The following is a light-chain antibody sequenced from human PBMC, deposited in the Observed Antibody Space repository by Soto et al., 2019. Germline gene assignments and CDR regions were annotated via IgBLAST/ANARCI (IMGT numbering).Light chain of an antibody. CDR1: SSDVGGYNY. CDR2: DVS. V-gene: IGLV2-14*01. CDR3: SSYTSSSTRV. J-gene: IGLJ1*01. Sequence: QSVPTQPASVSGSPGQSITISCTGTSSDVGGYNYVSWYQQHPGTAPKLMIYDVSNRPSGVSNRFSGSKSANTASLTISGLQAEDEADYYCSSYTSSSTRVFGTGTKVTVL.